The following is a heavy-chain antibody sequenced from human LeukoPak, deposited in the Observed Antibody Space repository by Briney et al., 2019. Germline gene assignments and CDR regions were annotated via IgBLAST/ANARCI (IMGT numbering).Heavy chain of an antibody. CDR1: GVSVSSDNYY. Sequence: SETLSLTCTVSGVSVSSDNYYWSWIRQPPGGGLEWVGCVHYSGSTNYSPSVKSRVTISIDTSRNHFSLKLSSVTAADTAVYYCARNMVRGVTDSFDIWGQGTMVTVSS. J-gene: IGHJ3*02. D-gene: IGHD3-10*01. CDR2: VHYSGST. CDR3: ARNMVRGVTDSFDI. V-gene: IGHV4-61*03.